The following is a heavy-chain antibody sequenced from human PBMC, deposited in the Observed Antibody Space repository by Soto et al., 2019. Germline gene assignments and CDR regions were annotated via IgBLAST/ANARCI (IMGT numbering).Heavy chain of an antibody. V-gene: IGHV4-39*01. D-gene: IGHD3-22*01. CDR1: GDSIDTSSYC. J-gene: IGHJ4*02. CDR2: VCYRGIT. Sequence: QLQLQESGPGLVKPSETLSLTCTVSGDSIDTSSYCWGWIRQPPGKGLEWIGSVCYRGITYYNPSLKSRLTISVDTSKRQFSLKLSSVTAADSAVFYCSRQGEHSSLYFFDSWGQGTLVTVSS. CDR3: SRQGEHSSLYFFDS.